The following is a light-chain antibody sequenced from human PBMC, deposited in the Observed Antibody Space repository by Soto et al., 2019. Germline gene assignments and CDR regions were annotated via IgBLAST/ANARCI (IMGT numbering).Light chain of an antibody. CDR1: SSDVGSYNL. Sequence: SALTPPASVSGSPGQSITISCTGTSSDVGSYNLVSWYQQHPGKVPKLMIYEVSKRPSGVSNRFSGSKSGNTASLTISGLQAEDEADYYCCSYAGSSTVIFGGGTKLTVL. CDR3: CSYAGSSTVI. CDR2: EVS. J-gene: IGLJ2*01. V-gene: IGLV2-23*02.